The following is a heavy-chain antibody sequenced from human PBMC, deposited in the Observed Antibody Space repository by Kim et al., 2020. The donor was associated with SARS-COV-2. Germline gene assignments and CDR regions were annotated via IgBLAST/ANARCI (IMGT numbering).Heavy chain of an antibody. Sequence: GESLKISCKGSGYSFTSYWISWVRQMPGKGLEWMGRIDPSDSYTNYSPSFQGHVTISADKSISTAYLQWSSLKASDTAMYYCARCIAAAGSLLCYGMDVWGQGTTVTVSS. J-gene: IGHJ6*02. CDR3: ARCIAAAGSLLCYGMDV. V-gene: IGHV5-10-1*01. CDR1: GYSFTSYW. CDR2: IDPSDSYT. D-gene: IGHD6-13*01.